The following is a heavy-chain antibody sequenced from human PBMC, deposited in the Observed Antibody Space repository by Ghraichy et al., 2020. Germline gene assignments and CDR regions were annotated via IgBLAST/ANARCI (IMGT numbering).Heavy chain of an antibody. J-gene: IGHJ4*02. CDR2: ISSSSSTI. CDR1: GFTFSSYS. CDR3: ARVYDSSAYYYVGGFDY. Sequence: GGSLRLSCAASGFTFSSYSMNWVRQAPGKGLEWVSYISSSSSTIYYADSVKGRFTISRDNAKNSLYLQMNSLRDEDTAVYYCARVYDSSAYYYVGGFDYWGQGTLVTVSS. V-gene: IGHV3-48*02. D-gene: IGHD3-22*01.